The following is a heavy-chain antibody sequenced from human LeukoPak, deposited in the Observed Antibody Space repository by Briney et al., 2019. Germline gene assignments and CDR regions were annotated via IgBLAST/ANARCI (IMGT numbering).Heavy chain of an antibody. CDR2: LSGSGGNT. Sequence: GGSLRLSCAASELTFSSYAMSWVRQAPGKGLEWVSGLSGSGGNTIYADSVKGRFTISRDNSKNTMFLQMNSLRAEDTAVYYCAKELSGGWPFDYWGQGALVTVSS. CDR3: AKELSGGWPFDY. CDR1: ELTFSSYA. D-gene: IGHD6-19*01. J-gene: IGHJ4*02. V-gene: IGHV3-23*01.